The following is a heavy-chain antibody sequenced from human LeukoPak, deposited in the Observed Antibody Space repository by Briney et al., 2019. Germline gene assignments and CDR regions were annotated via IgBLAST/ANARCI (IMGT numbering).Heavy chain of an antibody. CDR3: ARDGGYCTKGVCYLDY. D-gene: IGHD2-8*01. CDR1: GFTFRGYS. J-gene: IGHJ4*02. CDR2: ISSYKNYK. V-gene: IGHV3-21*01. Sequence: GGSLRLSCAASGFTFRGYSMNWVRQAPGKGLEWVSSISSYKNYKYYADSVKGRFTISRDNAKNSLYLEMNSLRAEDTAVYYCARDGGYCTKGVCYLDYWGQGTVVTVSS.